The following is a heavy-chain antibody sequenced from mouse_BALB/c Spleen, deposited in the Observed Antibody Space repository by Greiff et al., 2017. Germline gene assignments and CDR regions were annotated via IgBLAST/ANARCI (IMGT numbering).Heavy chain of an antibody. D-gene: IGHD2-14*01. CDR3: ARGYDNYFDY. Sequence: VQLKESGGGLVQPGGSRKLSCAASGFTFSSFGMHWVRQAPEKGLEWVAYISSGSSTIYYADTVKGRFTISRDNPKNTLFLQMTSLRSEDTAMYYCARGYDNYFDYWGQGTTLTVSS. CDR2: ISSGSSTI. J-gene: IGHJ2*01. CDR1: GFTFSSFG. V-gene: IGHV5-17*02.